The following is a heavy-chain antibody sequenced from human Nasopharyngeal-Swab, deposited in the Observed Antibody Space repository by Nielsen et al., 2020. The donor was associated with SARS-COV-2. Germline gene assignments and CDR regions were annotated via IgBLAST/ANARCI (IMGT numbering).Heavy chain of an antibody. D-gene: IGHD2-21*02. V-gene: IGHV3-23*01. J-gene: IGHJ4*02. Sequence: GESLKISCTASGFTFSGYAMNWVRQAPGEGLQWVAGILGGGSDKFYAESVMGRFTISRDNSKNTLYLQMNSLRAEDTATYYRAKDRLPDGAWDIDYWGQGTLVTVSP. CDR2: ILGGGSDK. CDR3: AKDRLPDGAWDIDY. CDR1: GFTFSGYA.